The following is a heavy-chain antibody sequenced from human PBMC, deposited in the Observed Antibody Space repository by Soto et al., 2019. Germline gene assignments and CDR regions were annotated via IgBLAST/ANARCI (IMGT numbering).Heavy chain of an antibody. J-gene: IGHJ6*02. D-gene: IGHD2-15*01. CDR2: IIPIFGTA. Sequence: YAVKVSCTASGGTFSCYAISWVRQAPGQGVEWMGWIIPIFGTANYAQKFQGRVTMTTDTSTSTAYMELRSLTSDDTAVYYCARERHRRTGSCALYSHDFSGMDVWGQGTTPTVSS. CDR3: ARERHRRTGSCALYSHDFSGMDV. V-gene: IGHV1-69*05. CDR1: GGTFSCYA.